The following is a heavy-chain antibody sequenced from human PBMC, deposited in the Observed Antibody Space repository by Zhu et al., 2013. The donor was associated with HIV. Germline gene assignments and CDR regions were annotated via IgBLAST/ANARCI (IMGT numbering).Heavy chain of an antibody. CDR2: IIPMFGTL. J-gene: IGHJ4*02. Sequence: QVQLVQSGAEVKKPGSSVKVSCRASGGTLSHYEISWMRQAPGQGLEWMGGIIPMFGTLNYAQKFQGRVTISTDASTSTAYVEVTSLRSEDTAVYFCASRIPTAGRPFDNWGQGSLVTVSS. V-gene: IGHV1-69*05. CDR3: ASRIPTAGRPFDN. CDR1: GGTLSHYE. D-gene: IGHD6-13*01.